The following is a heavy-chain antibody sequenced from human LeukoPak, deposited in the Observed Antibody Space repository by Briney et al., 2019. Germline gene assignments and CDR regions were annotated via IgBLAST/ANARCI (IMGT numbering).Heavy chain of an antibody. J-gene: IGHJ4*02. CDR3: AREGGNCSSTSCYSEDYFDY. CDR2: ISSSSSSYI. CDR1: GFTFSSYS. D-gene: IGHD2-2*01. Sequence: GGSLRLSCAASGFTFSSYSMNWVRQAPGKGLEWVSSISSSSSSYIYYADSVKGRFTISRDNAKNSLYLQMNSLRAEDTAVYYCAREGGNCSSTSCYSEDYFDYWGQGTLVTVSS. V-gene: IGHV3-21*01.